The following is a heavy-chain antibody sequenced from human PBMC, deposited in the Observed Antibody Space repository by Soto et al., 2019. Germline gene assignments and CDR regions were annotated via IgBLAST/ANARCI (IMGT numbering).Heavy chain of an antibody. V-gene: IGHV3-7*01. CDR3: ARELQPVPAFDI. CDR1: GFTFSSYW. CDR2: IKQDGSGK. J-gene: IGHJ3*02. D-gene: IGHD4-4*01. Sequence: PGGSLRLSCAASGFTFSSYWVSWVRQAPGKGLEWVANIKQDGSGKYYVDSVKGRFTISRDNAKNSLYLQMNSLRAEDTAVYYCARELQPVPAFDIWGQGTMVTVSS.